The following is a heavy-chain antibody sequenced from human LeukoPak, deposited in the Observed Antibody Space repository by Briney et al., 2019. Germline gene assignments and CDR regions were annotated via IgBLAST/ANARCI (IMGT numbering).Heavy chain of an antibody. CDR2: ISYDGTNK. Sequence: PGRSPRLSCAASGFTFSSYAMHWVRRAPGKGLEWVAVISYDGTNKYYADCVKGRFTISRDNSKNTLYLQMNSLRAEDTAVYYCARNELDIVVVPAAINYYYYGMDVWGQGTTVTVSS. D-gene: IGHD2-2*03. CDR3: ARNELDIVVVPAAINYYYYGMDV. V-gene: IGHV3-30-3*01. CDR1: GFTFSSYA. J-gene: IGHJ6*02.